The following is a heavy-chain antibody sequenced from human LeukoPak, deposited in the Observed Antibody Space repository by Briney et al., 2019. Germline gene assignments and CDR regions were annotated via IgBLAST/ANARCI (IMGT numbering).Heavy chain of an antibody. Sequence: NPSGTLSLTCAVSGGSISSTNWWSWVRQPPGKGLEWIGYIYYSGSTNYNPSLKSRVTISVDTSKNQFSLKLSFVTAADTAVYYCARDSMNWFDYWGQGTLVTVSS. CDR1: GGSISSTNW. CDR2: IYYSGST. J-gene: IGHJ4*02. V-gene: IGHV4-4*02. CDR3: ARDSMNWFDY. D-gene: IGHD2/OR15-2a*01.